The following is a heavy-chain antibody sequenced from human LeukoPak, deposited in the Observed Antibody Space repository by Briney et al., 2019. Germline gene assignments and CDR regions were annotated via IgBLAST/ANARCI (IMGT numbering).Heavy chain of an antibody. CDR3: AKGLLRAYFDY. J-gene: IGHJ4*02. CDR1: GFTFSSDT. CDR2: VGATTTT. V-gene: IGHV3-23*01. Sequence: GGSLRLSCTASGFTFSSDTMSWVRQAPGKGLEWVSSVGATTTTYYADSVKGRYTISRDNSQNTLYLQVNSLRADDTAVYYCAKGLLRAYFDYWGQGTLVTVSS. D-gene: IGHD5-24*01.